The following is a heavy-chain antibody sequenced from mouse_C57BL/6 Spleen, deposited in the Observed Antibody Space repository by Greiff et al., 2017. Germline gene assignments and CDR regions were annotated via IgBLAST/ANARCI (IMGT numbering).Heavy chain of an antibody. Sequence: EVQGVESERGLVQPGSSMKLSCTASGFTFSDYYMAWVRQVPEKGLEWVANINYDGSSTYYLDSLKSRFIISGDNAKNILYLQMSSLKSEDTATYYCARGKFWNDYWGQGTSVTGSS. J-gene: IGHJ4*01. CDR1: GFTFSDYY. V-gene: IGHV5-16*01. CDR2: INYDGSST. CDR3: ARGKFWNDY.